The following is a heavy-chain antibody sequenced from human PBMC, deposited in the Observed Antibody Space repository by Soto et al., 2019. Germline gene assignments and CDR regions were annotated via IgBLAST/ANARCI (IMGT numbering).Heavy chain of an antibody. CDR2: ISGSGGNT. Sequence: EVQLLESGGGLVQPGGSLRLSCVASRLTFSNYAMSWVRQAPGKGPEWVSAISGSGGNTYNADSVKGRFTITRDNSKNTLYLQMNSLRAEDTALYYCAKARWADTGYYCDYWGQGTLVTVSS. V-gene: IGHV3-23*01. J-gene: IGHJ4*02. CDR1: RLTFSNYA. D-gene: IGHD3-9*01. CDR3: AKARWADTGYYCDY.